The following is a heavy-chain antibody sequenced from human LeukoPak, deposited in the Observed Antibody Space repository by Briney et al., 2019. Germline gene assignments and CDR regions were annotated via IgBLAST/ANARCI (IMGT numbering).Heavy chain of an antibody. Sequence: SETLSLTCTVSGGSISSYYWSWIRQPPGKGLEWIGYIYYSGSTNYNPSLKSRVTISVDTSKNQFSLKLSSVTAADTAVYYCARGDSSGWYGPYYFDYWGQGTLVTVSS. D-gene: IGHD6-19*01. V-gene: IGHV4-59*08. CDR3: ARGDSSGWYGPYYFDY. CDR2: IYYSGST. CDR1: GGSISSYY. J-gene: IGHJ4*02.